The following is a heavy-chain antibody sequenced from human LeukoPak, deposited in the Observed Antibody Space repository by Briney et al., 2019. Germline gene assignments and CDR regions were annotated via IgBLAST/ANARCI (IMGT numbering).Heavy chain of an antibody. Sequence: GGSLTLSRVASGLTFLDYSMNWLRQPPGKELAWVSYINSRGTTVFYADSLKGRFTISRENARNSVFLQMSGLRVEDTATYYCARVHGVFSTSTCYAANADVWGKGTTVSVS. CDR1: GLTFLDYS. D-gene: IGHD2-2*01. CDR3: ARVHGVFSTSTCYAANADV. CDR2: INSRGTTV. J-gene: IGHJ6*03. V-gene: IGHV3-48*01.